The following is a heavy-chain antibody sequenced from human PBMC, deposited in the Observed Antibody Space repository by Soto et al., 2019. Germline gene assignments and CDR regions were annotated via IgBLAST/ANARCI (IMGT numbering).Heavy chain of an antibody. CDR1: GFTFSSYE. J-gene: IGHJ6*02. Sequence: PVGSLRLSCAASGFTFSSYEMNWVRQAPGKGLEWVSYISSSGSTIYYADSVKGRFTISRDNAKNSLYLQMNSLRAEDTAVYYCARAQVATGLVGGMDVWGQGTTVTVSS. D-gene: IGHD5-12*01. CDR2: ISSSGSTI. CDR3: ARAQVATGLVGGMDV. V-gene: IGHV3-48*03.